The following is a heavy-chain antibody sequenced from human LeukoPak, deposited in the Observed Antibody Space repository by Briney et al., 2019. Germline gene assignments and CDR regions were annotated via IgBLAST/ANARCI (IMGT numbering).Heavy chain of an antibody. J-gene: IGHJ5*02. CDR2: IIHSGST. V-gene: IGHV4-34*01. CDR1: DGPSFSGYY. CDR3: ARGIGYCSSTAYCWFDP. D-gene: IGHD2-2*01. Sequence: SETLSLTCAVYDGPSFSGYYWSWIRQPPGNELEWIGEIIHSGSTNYNPSLKSRVTISVDTSKNQFSLKLSSVTAADTAVYYCARGIGYCSSTAYCWFDPWGQGTLVTVSS.